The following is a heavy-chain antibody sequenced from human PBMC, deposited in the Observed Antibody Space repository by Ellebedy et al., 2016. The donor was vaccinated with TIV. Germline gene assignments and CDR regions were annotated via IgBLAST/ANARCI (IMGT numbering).Heavy chain of an antibody. CDR1: GGSINSGDYY. CDR2: IYYSGSA. Sequence: MPSVTLSLTCTVPGGSINSGDYYWSWIRQPPGKGLEWVGYIYYSGSAYYNSSLKGRVKISVDRSKKQISLELNSVTAADTAVYFCARGLTGNAFDIWGQGTMVTVSS. J-gene: IGHJ3*02. V-gene: IGHV4-30-4*01. D-gene: IGHD1-20*01. CDR3: ARGLTGNAFDI.